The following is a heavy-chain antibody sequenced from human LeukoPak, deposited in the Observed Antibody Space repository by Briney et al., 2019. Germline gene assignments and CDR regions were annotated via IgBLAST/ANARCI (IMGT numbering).Heavy chain of an antibody. D-gene: IGHD3-9*01. V-gene: IGHV3-33*05. CDR3: ARQGSFDCFDY. J-gene: IGHJ4*02. Sequence: PSGGSLRLSCAASGFTFSSYGIHWVRQAPGKGLEWMVFIQYDGNYEKYAESVRGRVTISRDNSKNTVYLQMNSLRVDDTAVYYCARQGSFDCFDYWGQGTLVTVSS. CDR2: IQYDGNYE. CDR1: GFTFSSYG.